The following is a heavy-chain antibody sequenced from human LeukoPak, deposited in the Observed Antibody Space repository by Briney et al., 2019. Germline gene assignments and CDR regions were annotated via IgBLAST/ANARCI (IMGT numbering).Heavy chain of an antibody. CDR2: ISSSSSTI. V-gene: IGHV3-48*01. CDR3: ARDPGYDFWSGYN. Sequence: GGSLRLSCAASGFTFSSYSMNWVRQAPGKGLEWVSNISSSSSTIYYADSVKGRFTISRDNAKNSLYLQMNSLRAEDTAVYYCARDPGYDFWSGYNWGQGTLVTVSS. CDR1: GFTFSSYS. D-gene: IGHD3-3*01. J-gene: IGHJ4*02.